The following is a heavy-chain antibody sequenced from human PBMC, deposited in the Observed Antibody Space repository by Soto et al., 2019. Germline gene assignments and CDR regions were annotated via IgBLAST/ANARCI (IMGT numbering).Heavy chain of an antibody. CDR1: GGSISSGGYY. Sequence: SETLSLTCTVSGGSISSGGYYWSWIRQHPGKGLEWIGYIYYSGSTYYNPSLKSRVTISVDTSKNQFSLKLSSVTAADTAVYYCARDGGIAARPSMGYYYYYMDVWGKGTTVTVSS. J-gene: IGHJ6*03. D-gene: IGHD6-6*01. CDR2: IYYSGST. V-gene: IGHV4-31*03. CDR3: ARDGGIAARPSMGYYYYYMDV.